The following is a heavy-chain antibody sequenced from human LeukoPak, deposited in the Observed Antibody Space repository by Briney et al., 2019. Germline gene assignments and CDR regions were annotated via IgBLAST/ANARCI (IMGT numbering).Heavy chain of an antibody. CDR1: GGSISSYY. Sequence: SETLSLTCTASGGSISSYYWSWIRQPPGKGLEWIGYIYYSGSTNYNPSLKSRVTISVDTSKNQFSLKLSSVTAADTAVYYCARELPITMVRGVPYYYMDVWGKGTTVTVSS. D-gene: IGHD3-10*01. J-gene: IGHJ6*03. CDR2: IYYSGST. V-gene: IGHV4-59*01. CDR3: ARELPITMVRGVPYYYMDV.